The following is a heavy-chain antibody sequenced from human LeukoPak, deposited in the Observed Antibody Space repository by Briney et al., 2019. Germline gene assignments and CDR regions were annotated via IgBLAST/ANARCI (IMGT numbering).Heavy chain of an antibody. J-gene: IGHJ4*02. CDR3: ARGSSSGWYSFDY. V-gene: IGHV7-4-1*02. CDR1: GYTFTTYA. Sequence: ASVKVSCKASGYTFTTYAMNWVRQAPGQGLGWMGWINTNTGNPTYAQGFTGRFVFSLDTSVSTAYLQISSLKAEDTAVYYCARGSSSGWYSFDYWGQGTLVTVSS. CDR2: INTNTGNP. D-gene: IGHD6-19*01.